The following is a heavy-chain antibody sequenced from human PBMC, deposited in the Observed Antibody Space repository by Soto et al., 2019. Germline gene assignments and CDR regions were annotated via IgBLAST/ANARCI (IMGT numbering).Heavy chain of an antibody. Sequence: GESLKISCKGSGYSFTSYWIGWVRQMPGKGLEWMGIIYPGDSDTRYSPSFQGQVTISADKSISTAYLQWSSLKASDTAMYYCARQDYYGSGSYPISDYYYYGMDVWGQGTTVTGS. D-gene: IGHD3-10*01. CDR3: ARQDYYGSGSYPISDYYYYGMDV. CDR2: IYPGDSDT. V-gene: IGHV5-51*01. J-gene: IGHJ6*02. CDR1: GYSFTSYW.